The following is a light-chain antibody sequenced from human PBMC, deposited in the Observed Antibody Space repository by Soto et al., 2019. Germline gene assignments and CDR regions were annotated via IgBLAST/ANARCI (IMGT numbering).Light chain of an antibody. J-gene: IGKJ1*01. CDR2: DAS. V-gene: IGKV1-5*01. Sequence: DIQMTQSPSTLSASVGDRVTITCRASQSISSWLAWYQQKPGKAPKLLIYDASSLESGVPSRFSGSGSGTEFTLTIIFLQPDDLPTLQSHPYHSLWTLGPGTKV. CDR3: HPYHSLWT. CDR1: QSISSW.